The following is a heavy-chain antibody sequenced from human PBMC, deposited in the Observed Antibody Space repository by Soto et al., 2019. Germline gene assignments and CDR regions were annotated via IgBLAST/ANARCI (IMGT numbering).Heavy chain of an antibody. D-gene: IGHD3-22*01. Sequence: QVQLVESGGGVVQPGRSLRLSCAASGFTFSSCGMHWVRQAPGKGLEWVAVISYDGSKEYYADSVKGRFTISRDNSRNALYRQMNSLRAEDTAVYYCAKEFYDSSAYPIDYWGQGTLVTVSS. V-gene: IGHV3-30*18. CDR3: AKEFYDSSAYPIDY. J-gene: IGHJ4*02. CDR1: GFTFSSCG. CDR2: ISYDGSKE.